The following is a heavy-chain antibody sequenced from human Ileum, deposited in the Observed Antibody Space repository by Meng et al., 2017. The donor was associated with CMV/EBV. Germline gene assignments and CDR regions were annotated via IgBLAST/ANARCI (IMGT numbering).Heavy chain of an antibody. D-gene: IGHD7-27*01. CDR3: GLHWGSGWYFDF. Sequence: QAQLVQSGAEVKKDGASVKVSCKSSGYTFTGHYMHWIRQATGQGLECMGWINPNNGDTNYAQKFQGRVTMTRDTSISTAYMELSSLRSDDTAVYYCGLHWGSGWYFDFWGRGTLVTVSS. CDR1: GYTFTGHY. CDR2: INPNNGDT. J-gene: IGHJ2*01. V-gene: IGHV1-2*02.